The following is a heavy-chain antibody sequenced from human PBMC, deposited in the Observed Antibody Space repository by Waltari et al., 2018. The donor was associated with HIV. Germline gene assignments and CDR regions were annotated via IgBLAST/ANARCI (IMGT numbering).Heavy chain of an antibody. CDR3: VRGFGNYGFYFDY. Sequence: QVHLPQWGSGLLKPSGTLSLTCAVYGGSFSGYYWTWIRQSPGRGLEWMGKIDHTGTSTYNPSLKGRVTMSVDTSKNQFSLTLKSVTAADTAVYYCVRGFGNYGFYFDYWGQGKLVSVSS. D-gene: IGHD3-16*01. J-gene: IGHJ4*02. CDR2: IDHTGTS. V-gene: IGHV4-34*02. CDR1: GGSFSGYY.